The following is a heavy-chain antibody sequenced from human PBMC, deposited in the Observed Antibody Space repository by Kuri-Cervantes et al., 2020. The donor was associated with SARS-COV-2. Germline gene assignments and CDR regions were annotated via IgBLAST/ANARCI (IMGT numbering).Heavy chain of an antibody. CDR2: IKQDGSEK. J-gene: IGHJ6*03. CDR3: TTDLGQTVGATYYYYYMDV. V-gene: IGHV3-7*01. Sequence: GESLKISCAASGFTFSSYWMSWVRQAPGKGLEWVANIKQDGSEKYYVDSVKGRFTISRDNAKNSLYLQMNSLRAEDTAVYYCTTDLGQTVGATYYYYYMDVWGKGTTVTVSS. D-gene: IGHD1-26*01. CDR1: GFTFSSYW.